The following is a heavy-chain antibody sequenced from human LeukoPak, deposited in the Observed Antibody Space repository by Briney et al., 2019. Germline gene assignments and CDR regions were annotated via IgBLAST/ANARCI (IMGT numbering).Heavy chain of an antibody. CDR1: GGSISNYY. CDR2: VSYSGST. D-gene: IGHD2-2*01. CDR3: AGTWKYQSLDNFYGSGV. V-gene: IGHV4-59*01. J-gene: IGHJ6*02. Sequence: SETLSLTCTVSGGSISNYYWNWIRQPPGKGLEWIGYVSYSGSTNYNPSLKSRVTISLYTSKNQFSLILNSMTAADTAVYFCAGTWKYQSLDNFYGSGVWGQGTTVTVSS.